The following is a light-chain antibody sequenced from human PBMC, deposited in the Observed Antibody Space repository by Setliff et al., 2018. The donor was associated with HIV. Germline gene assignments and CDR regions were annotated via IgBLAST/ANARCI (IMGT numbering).Light chain of an antibody. CDR3: ASYRSPATYV. Sequence: QSVLTQPASVSASPGQSITISCTGTSSDIGHYNYVSWYQQYPGTAPKLIIFDVTERPSGVSNRFSGTKSGNTASLTISGLQADDEADYYCASYRSPATYVFGIGTKGTVL. J-gene: IGLJ1*01. CDR1: SSDIGHYNY. CDR2: DVT. V-gene: IGLV2-14*03.